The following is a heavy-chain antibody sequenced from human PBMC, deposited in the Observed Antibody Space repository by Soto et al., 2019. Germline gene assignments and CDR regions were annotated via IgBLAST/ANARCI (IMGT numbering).Heavy chain of an antibody. CDR1: ADIFTTYS. CDR3: ARFGSGTIIEGSFDI. V-gene: IGHV1-18*01. J-gene: IGHJ3*02. CDR2: ISPNNGKT. D-gene: IGHD3-22*01. Sequence: ASVKVSCKASADIFTTYSIAWVRQAPGQGLEWMGWISPNNGKTNYAQKFQGRVTITTDTSTSTAYMDLSSLRSDDTAVYYCARFGSGTIIEGSFDIWSQGAIVTVSS.